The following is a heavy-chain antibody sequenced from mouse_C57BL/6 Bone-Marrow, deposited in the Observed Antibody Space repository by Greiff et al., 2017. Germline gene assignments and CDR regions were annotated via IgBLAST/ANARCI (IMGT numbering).Heavy chain of an antibody. D-gene: IGHD2-2*01. J-gene: IGHJ3*01. CDR3: ASMVTTFFAY. Sequence: EVQVVESGGDLVKPGGSLKLSCAASGFTFSSYGMSWVRQTPDKRLEWVATISSGGSYTYYPDSVKGRFTISRDNAKNTLYLQMSSLKSEDTAMYYCASMVTTFFAYWGQGTLVTVSA. CDR2: ISSGGSYT. CDR1: GFTFSSYG. V-gene: IGHV5-6*01.